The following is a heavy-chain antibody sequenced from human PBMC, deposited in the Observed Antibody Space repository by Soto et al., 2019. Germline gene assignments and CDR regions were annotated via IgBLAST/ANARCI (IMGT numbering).Heavy chain of an antibody. D-gene: IGHD1-26*01. Sequence: SETMSLTSTVSGGTSRDYEWSWIRKKKGKGLEWIGYIYYSGSTNYNPSLKSRVTISVDTSKNQFSLKLTSVTAADTAVYYCARGKWELTVGFGYWGLGTLVTVS. V-gene: IGHV4-59*01. CDR3: ARGKWELTVGFGY. J-gene: IGHJ4*02. CDR2: IYYSGST. CDR1: GGTSRDYE.